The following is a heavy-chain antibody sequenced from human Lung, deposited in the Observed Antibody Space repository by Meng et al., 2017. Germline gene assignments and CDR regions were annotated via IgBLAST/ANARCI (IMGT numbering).Heavy chain of an antibody. CDR2: INHSGST. J-gene: IGHJ4*02. CDR3: ARGPTTMAHDFDY. CDR1: GGSFSAYY. D-gene: IGHD4-11*01. V-gene: IGHV4-34*01. Sequence: QGQLQACGAGLLKPSDTLSITCVVSGGSFSAYYWSWIRQPPGKGLEWIGEINHSGSTNYNPSLESRATISVDTSQNNLSLKLSSVTAADSAVYYCARGPTTMAHDFDYRGQGTLVTVSS.